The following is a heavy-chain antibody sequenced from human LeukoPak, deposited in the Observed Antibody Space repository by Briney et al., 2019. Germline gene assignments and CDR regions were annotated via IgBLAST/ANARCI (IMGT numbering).Heavy chain of an antibody. V-gene: IGHV4-39*07. CDR2: MYYTGIT. CDR1: GASISNPSYH. CDR3: AREQQLDIYGMDV. Sequence: SETLSLTCTVSGASISNPSYHWGWIRRPPGKGLEWIGSMYYTGITYYNPSLKSRVTISVDKSKNQFSLKLSSVTAADTAVYYCAREQQLDIYGMDVWGQGTTVTVSS. J-gene: IGHJ6*02. D-gene: IGHD6-13*01.